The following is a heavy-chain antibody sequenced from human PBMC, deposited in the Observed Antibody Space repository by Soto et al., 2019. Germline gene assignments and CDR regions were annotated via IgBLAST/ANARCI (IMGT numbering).Heavy chain of an antibody. V-gene: IGHV3-33*01. Sequence: QAQLVESGGGVVQPERSLRLSCAASGFTFSNYGMHWVRQAPGKGLEWVAVVWHDGKTKYYADSVEGRFTISRDNSRNTLFLQMNSLRAEDTAVYHCARDRGSDDPIDYWGQGTLVTVSS. CDR3: ARDRGSDDPIDY. CDR2: VWHDGKTK. CDR1: GFTFSNYG. D-gene: IGHD3-10*01. J-gene: IGHJ4*02.